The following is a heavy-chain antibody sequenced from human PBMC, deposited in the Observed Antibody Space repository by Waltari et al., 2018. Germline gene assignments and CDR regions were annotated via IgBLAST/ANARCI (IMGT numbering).Heavy chain of an antibody. D-gene: IGHD3-3*01. Sequence: QEQLQESGPGLVKPAETLSLTCSVSGGPMRDSYWSWIRQPPGKGLDWIGYIHYSGSTNYTPSLKSRVTISVDTSKNQFSLKLRSVTAADTAVYYCARASAGHYDAFDLWGQGTTVSVSS. CDR1: GGPMRDSY. V-gene: IGHV4-59*13. CDR2: IHYSGST. CDR3: ARASAGHYDAFDL. J-gene: IGHJ3*01.